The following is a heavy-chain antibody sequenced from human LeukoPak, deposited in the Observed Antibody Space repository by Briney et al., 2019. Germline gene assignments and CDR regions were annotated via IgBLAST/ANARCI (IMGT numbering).Heavy chain of an antibody. CDR2: IKAKTDGGTI. CDR3: TTDAGYTSRWYNY. D-gene: IGHD6-13*01. CDR1: GFTFNDAY. Sequence: GGSLRLSCAASGFTFNDAYMSWVRQAPGKGLEWVCRIKAKTDGGTIDYAAPVKGRFTISRDDSKSTLYLQMNSLKIEDTAVYYCTTDAGYTSRWYNYWGQGTLVTVSS. V-gene: IGHV3-15*01. J-gene: IGHJ4*02.